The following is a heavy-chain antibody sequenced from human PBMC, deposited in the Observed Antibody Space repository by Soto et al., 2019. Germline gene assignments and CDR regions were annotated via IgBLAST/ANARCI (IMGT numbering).Heavy chain of an antibody. CDR2: IDPVDSYT. Sequence: GESLKICWKGAGYSFTNYWISWVRRMPGKGLEWMGNIDPVDSYTNYSPSFQGHVTFSVDTSISTAYLQWSSLKASDTAMYYCARIESIARNWFDPWGQGTLVTVSS. J-gene: IGHJ5*02. D-gene: IGHD6-13*01. CDR1: GYSFTNYW. V-gene: IGHV5-10-1*01. CDR3: ARIESIARNWFDP.